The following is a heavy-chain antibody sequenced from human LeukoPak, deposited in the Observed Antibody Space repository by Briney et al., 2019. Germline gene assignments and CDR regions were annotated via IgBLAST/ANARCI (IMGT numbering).Heavy chain of an antibody. CDR3: ARLTERRVPYSVYERYWFDP. V-gene: IGHV4-38-2*01. CDR2: IYHSGST. Sequence: KPSETLSLTCAVSGYSISSGYYWGWVRQPPGKGLEWIGSIYHSGSTSYNPSLKSRVTISVDTSKNQFSLKLSSVTAADTAVYYCARLTERRVPYSVYERYWFDPWGQGTLVTVSS. CDR1: GYSISSGYY. J-gene: IGHJ5*02. D-gene: IGHD5/OR15-5a*01.